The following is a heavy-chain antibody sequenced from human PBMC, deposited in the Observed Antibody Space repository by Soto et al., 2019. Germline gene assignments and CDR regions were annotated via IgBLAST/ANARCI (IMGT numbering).Heavy chain of an antibody. CDR3: AKALHRSGYYNPDAFDI. CDR1: GFTFSSYA. CDR2: ISGSGGST. D-gene: IGHD3-3*01. J-gene: IGHJ3*02. V-gene: IGHV3-23*01. Sequence: GGSLRLSCAASGFTFSSYAMSWVRQAPGKGLEWVSAISGSGGSTYYADSVKGRFTISRDNSKNTLYLQMNSLRAEDTAVYYCAKALHRSGYYNPDAFDIWGQGTMVTVSS.